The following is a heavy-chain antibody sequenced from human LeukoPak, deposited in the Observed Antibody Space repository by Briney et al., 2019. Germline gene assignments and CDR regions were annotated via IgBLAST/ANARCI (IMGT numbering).Heavy chain of an antibody. CDR1: GFTVSSNY. V-gene: IGHV3-53*01. Sequence: GGSLRLSCAASGFTVSSNYMSWVRQAPGKGLEWVSVIYSGGSTYYADSVKGRFTISRDNSKNTLYLQMSSLRAEDTAVYYCATNSGYSSSWYVYYYYMDVWGKGTTVTISS. J-gene: IGHJ6*03. D-gene: IGHD6-13*01. CDR3: ATNSGYSSSWYVYYYYMDV. CDR2: IYSGGST.